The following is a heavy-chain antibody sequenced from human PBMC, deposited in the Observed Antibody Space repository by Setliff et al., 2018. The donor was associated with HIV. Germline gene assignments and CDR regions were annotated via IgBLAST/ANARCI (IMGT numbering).Heavy chain of an antibody. D-gene: IGHD5-12*01. CDR3: ARDGYNYKKGTSYMDV. CDR2: LYYTGRA. J-gene: IGHJ6*03. CDR1: GGSINNYF. Sequence: ETLSLTCTVSGGSINNYFWSWIRRPPGKGLEWLGCLYYTGRANYNPSLKSRLTVSVDTSKNQFSLKLSSVTAADTAAYYCARDGYNYKKGTSYMDVWGKGTTVTVSS. V-gene: IGHV4-59*01.